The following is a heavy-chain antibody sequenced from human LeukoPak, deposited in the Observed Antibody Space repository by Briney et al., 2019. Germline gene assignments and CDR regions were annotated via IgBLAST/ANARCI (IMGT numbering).Heavy chain of an antibody. CDR2: IKQDGSEK. CDR3: ARACSGRYLGCDY. Sequence: PGGSLRLSCAASGFTFSSSWMSWVRQAPGKGLEWVANIKQDGSEKYYVDSVKGRFTISRDNAKNSVFLQMNSLRAEDTAVYYCARACSGRYLGCDYWGQGTLVTVSS. J-gene: IGHJ4*02. V-gene: IGHV3-7*01. CDR1: GFTFSSSW. D-gene: IGHD6-19*01.